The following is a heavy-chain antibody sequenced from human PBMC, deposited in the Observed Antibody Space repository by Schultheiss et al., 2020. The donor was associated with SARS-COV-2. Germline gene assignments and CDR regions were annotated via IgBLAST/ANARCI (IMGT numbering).Heavy chain of an antibody. CDR1: GFTVSSNY. V-gene: IGHV3-53*01. CDR2: IYSGGST. D-gene: IGHD2-8*01. CDR3: KASADIVLVVYAIVYFDY. J-gene: IGHJ4*02. Sequence: GESLKISCAASGFTVSSNYMSWVRQAPGKGLEWVSVIYSGGSTYYADSVKGRFTISRHNSKNTLYLQMSSLRAEDTAVYYCKASADIVLVVYAIVYFDYWGQGTLVTVSS.